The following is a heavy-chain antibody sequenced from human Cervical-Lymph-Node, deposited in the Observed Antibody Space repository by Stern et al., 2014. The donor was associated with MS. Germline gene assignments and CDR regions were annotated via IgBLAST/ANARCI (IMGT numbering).Heavy chain of an antibody. Sequence: VQLLESGGGVVQPGRSLRLSCAASGFTFSNSGMHWVRQAPGKGLEWLAVIWYDGNKKYYADSVKGRFTISRDNSKNTLFLQMSSLTAEDTALYYCARGNWNYEGMGYWGQGTLVTVSS. D-gene: IGHD1-7*01. CDR2: IWYDGNKK. V-gene: IGHV3-33*01. CDR3: ARGNWNYEGMGY. J-gene: IGHJ4*02. CDR1: GFTFSNSG.